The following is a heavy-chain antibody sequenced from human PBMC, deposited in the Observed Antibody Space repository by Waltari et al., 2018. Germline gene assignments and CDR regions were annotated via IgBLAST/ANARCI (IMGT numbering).Heavy chain of an antibody. Sequence: EVQLVESGGGLVQPGGSLRLSCAASGFTFSSYSMNWVRQAPGQGLGWVSYISSSSSTIYYADSVKGRFTISRDNAKNSLYLQMNSLRAEDTAVYYCARDRAAAGTVGEADVYAFDIWGQGTMVTVSS. V-gene: IGHV3-48*04. CDR3: ARDRAAAGTVGEADVYAFDI. J-gene: IGHJ3*02. D-gene: IGHD6-13*01. CDR2: ISSSSSTI. CDR1: GFTFSSYS.